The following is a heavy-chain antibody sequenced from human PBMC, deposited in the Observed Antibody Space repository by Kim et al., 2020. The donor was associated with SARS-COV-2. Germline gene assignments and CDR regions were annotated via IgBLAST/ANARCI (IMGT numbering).Heavy chain of an antibody. CDR2: ILYDGVST. J-gene: IGHJ2*01. V-gene: IGHV3-30*02. CDR1: GFSFPKYG. Sequence: GGSLRLSCKASGFSFPKYGFHWVRQAPGKRLEWLALILYDGVSTYYADSVTGRFIISRDITNDTVFLQMTNLEAGDTATYFCARDRTTLTTYF. CDR3: ARDRTTLTTYF. D-gene: IGHD1-26*01.